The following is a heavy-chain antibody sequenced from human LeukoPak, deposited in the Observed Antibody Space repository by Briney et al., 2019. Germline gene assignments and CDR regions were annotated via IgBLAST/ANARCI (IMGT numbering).Heavy chain of an antibody. V-gene: IGHV4-4*07. D-gene: IGHD2-21*02. Sequence: SETLSLTCTVSGGSISSYYWSWIRQPAGKGLEWIGRIYTSGSTNYNPSLKSRVTMPVDTSKNQFSLKLSSVTAANTAVYYCARVAYCGGDCRYFDYWGQGTLVTVSS. J-gene: IGHJ4*02. CDR3: ARVAYCGGDCRYFDY. CDR1: GGSISSYY. CDR2: IYTSGST.